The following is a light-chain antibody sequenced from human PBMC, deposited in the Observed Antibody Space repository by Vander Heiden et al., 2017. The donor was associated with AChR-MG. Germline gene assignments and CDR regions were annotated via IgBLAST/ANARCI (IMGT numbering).Light chain of an antibody. Sequence: EIVLTQSPATLSLSPGERATLSCRASQSVSSYLAWYQQKPGLAPRLLNYDASNRATGIPARFSGSGSGTDFTLTISSLEPEDFAVYYCQQRSNWPTFGQGTKVEIK. CDR2: DAS. CDR3: QQRSNWPT. J-gene: IGKJ1*01. CDR1: QSVSSY. V-gene: IGKV3-11*01.